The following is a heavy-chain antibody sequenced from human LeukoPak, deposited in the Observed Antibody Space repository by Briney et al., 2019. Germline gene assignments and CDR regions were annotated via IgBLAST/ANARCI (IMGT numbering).Heavy chain of an antibody. V-gene: IGHV3-23*01. J-gene: IGHJ4*02. CDR2: ISGSGGST. CDR1: GFTFSSYA. CDR3: AKALYYYGSGSYYNRPFDY. Sequence: PGGSLRLSCAASGFTFSSYAMSWVRQAPGKGLEWVSAISGSGGSTYYADSVKGRFTISRDNSKNTLYLQMNSLRAEDTAVYYCAKALYYYGSGSYYNRPFDYWGQGTLVTVSS. D-gene: IGHD3-10*01.